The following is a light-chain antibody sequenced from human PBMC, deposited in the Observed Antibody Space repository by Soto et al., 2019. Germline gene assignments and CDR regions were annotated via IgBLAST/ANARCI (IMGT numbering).Light chain of an antibody. Sequence: QSVLTQSPSASAALGASVTLNCTLSSGHSRYAIAWHQQQPEKGPRYLMKVNGDGSHSKGDGIPDRFSGSSSGAERYLTISSLQSEDEADYYCQTWGTGIQVFGGGTKLTVL. CDR1: SGHSRYA. CDR2: VNGDGSH. J-gene: IGLJ2*01. V-gene: IGLV4-69*01. CDR3: QTWGTGIQV.